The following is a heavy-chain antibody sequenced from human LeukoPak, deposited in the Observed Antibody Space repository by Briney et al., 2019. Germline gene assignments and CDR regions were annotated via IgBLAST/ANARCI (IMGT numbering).Heavy chain of an antibody. CDR1: GFXFNNYA. CDR2: IDGGGITT. D-gene: IGHD3-16*02. J-gene: IGHJ4*02. Sequence: GXXXRLSCTXSGFXFNNYAMGWVRQAPGKGLDWFSAIDGGGITTYYADCVKGRFTIYRDNAKDTLYLQMNSLRVEDTAVYYCAKGSDGYRPYYFDYWGQGTLVAVSS. CDR3: AKGSDGYRPYYFDY. V-gene: IGHV3-23*01.